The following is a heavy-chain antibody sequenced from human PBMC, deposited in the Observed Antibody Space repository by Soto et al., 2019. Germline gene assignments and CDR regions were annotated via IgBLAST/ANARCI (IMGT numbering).Heavy chain of an antibody. CDR2: ISGGGGGT. CDR1: GFPFTSYT. Sequence: PGGSLRLSCAASGFPFTSYTMSWVRQAPGKGLEWVSAISGGGGGTYYADSVKGRFTISRDNSNNTLYLQMNSLRPEDTAVYYCAKPGIASQHPSYNWFDPWGQGTLVTVSS. D-gene: IGHD6-6*01. J-gene: IGHJ5*02. CDR3: AKPGIASQHPSYNWFDP. V-gene: IGHV3-23*01.